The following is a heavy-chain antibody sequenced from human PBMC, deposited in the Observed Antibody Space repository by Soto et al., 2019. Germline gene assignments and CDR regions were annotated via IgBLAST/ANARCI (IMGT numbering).Heavy chain of an antibody. V-gene: IGHV4-39*01. J-gene: IGHJ4*02. CDR3: MLGSGWKDFDY. CDR2: IYYSGST. D-gene: IGHD3-22*01. CDR1: GGSISGSSYY. Sequence: SETLSLTCTVSGGSISGSSYYWGWIRQPPGKGLEWIGNIYYSGSTYYNPSLKSRVTISVDTSKDQFSLKLSSVTAADTAVYYCMLGSGWKDFDYWGQGTLVTVSS.